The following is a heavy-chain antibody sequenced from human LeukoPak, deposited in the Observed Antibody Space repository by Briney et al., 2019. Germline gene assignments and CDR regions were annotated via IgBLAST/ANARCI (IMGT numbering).Heavy chain of an antibody. CDR2: ISYDGSNK. D-gene: IGHD1-1*01. J-gene: IGHJ4*02. CDR3: ARENYRYNWNDVADY. V-gene: IGHV3-30-3*01. CDR1: GFTFSSYA. Sequence: GGSLKLSCAASGFTFSSYAMHWVRQAPGKGLEWVAVISYDGSNKYYADSVKGRFSISRDNSKNTLYLQMNSLRAEDTAVYYCARENYRYNWNDVADYWGQGTLVTVSS.